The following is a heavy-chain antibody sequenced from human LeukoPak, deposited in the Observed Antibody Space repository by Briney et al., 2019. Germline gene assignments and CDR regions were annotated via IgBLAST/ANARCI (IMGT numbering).Heavy chain of an antibody. D-gene: IGHD1-26*01. CDR2: ISSDRSST. CDR3: ATDRDSGSYPHGGGFDP. J-gene: IGHJ5*02. Sequence: GGSLRLSCAASGLTFSSYWMHWVRQAPGKGLVWVSRISSDRSSTRYADSVKGRFTISRDNAKNTLYLQMNSQRAEDTAVYYCATDRDSGSYPHGGGFDPWGQGTLVTVSS. CDR1: GLTFSSYW. V-gene: IGHV3-74*01.